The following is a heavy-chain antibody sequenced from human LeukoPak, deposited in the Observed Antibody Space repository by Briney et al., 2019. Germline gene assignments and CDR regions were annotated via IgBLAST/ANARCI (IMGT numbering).Heavy chain of an antibody. J-gene: IGHJ5*02. V-gene: IGHV1-24*01. CDR1: GYSLTDLA. CDR3: ARGTRKYSYGSDNWFDP. CDR2: FDPVEGET. D-gene: IGHD5-18*01. Sequence: ASVKVSCKVSGYSLTDLAMHWVRQAPGTGLEWMGGFDPVEGETIYAQKFQGRVTMTEDTSTDTAYMELSSLRSEDTAVYYCARGTRKYSYGSDNWFDPWGQGTLVTVSS.